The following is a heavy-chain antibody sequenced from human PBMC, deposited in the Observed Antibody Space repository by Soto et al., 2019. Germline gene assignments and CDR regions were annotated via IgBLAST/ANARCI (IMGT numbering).Heavy chain of an antibody. D-gene: IGHD5-12*01. CDR1: GYTFTAYY. CDR3: AKDSMSGYDYHSFDF. J-gene: IGHJ4*02. V-gene: IGHV1-2*02. CDR2: ISPNSGGT. Sequence: ASVKVSCKASGYTFTAYYIHWVRQAPGQGLEWMGWISPNSGGTNYAQKFQGRVTMTRETSITTVYMELRRLTSDDTALYYCAKDSMSGYDYHSFDFWGQGALVPVSS.